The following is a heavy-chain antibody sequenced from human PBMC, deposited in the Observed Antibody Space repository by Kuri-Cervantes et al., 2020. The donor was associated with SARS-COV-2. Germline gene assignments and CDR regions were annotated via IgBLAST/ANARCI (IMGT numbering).Heavy chain of an antibody. Sequence: GGSLRLSCKGSGYSFTSYWIGWVRQMPGKGLEWMGIIYPGDSDTRYSPSFQGQVTISADKSISTAYLQWSSLKASDTAMYYCARLVPASYYFDYWGQGTLVTVSS. CDR1: GYSFTSYW. D-gene: IGHD2-2*01. CDR3: ARLVPASYYFDY. V-gene: IGHV5-51*01. J-gene: IGHJ4*02. CDR2: IYPGDSDT.